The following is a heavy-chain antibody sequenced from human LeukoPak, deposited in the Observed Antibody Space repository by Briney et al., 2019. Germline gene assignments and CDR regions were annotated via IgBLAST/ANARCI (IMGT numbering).Heavy chain of an antibody. J-gene: IGHJ3*02. Sequence: ASVKVSCKASGYTFINNWMHWVRQAPGQGLEWMGCVNPNSGDTNYAQKFQGSVTMTRDTSISTVYMELSRLRSDDTAVYYCARDLEWAAEDAFDIWGQGTMVTVSS. V-gene: IGHV1-2*02. D-gene: IGHD6-13*01. CDR1: GYTFINNW. CDR2: VNPNSGDT. CDR3: ARDLEWAAEDAFDI.